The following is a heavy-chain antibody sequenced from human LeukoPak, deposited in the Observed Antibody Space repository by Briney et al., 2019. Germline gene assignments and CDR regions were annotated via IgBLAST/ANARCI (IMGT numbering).Heavy chain of an antibody. D-gene: IGHD5-12*01. J-gene: IGHJ4*02. V-gene: IGHV3-21*01. Sequence: GGSLRLSCAASGFTFSNYNMNWVRQAPGKGLEWVSSISSSSSYIYYADSVKGRFTISRDNAKNSLYLQMNSLRAEDTAVYYCARDREYSGYDEAGFDYWGQGTLVTVSS. CDR3: ARDREYSGYDEAGFDY. CDR1: GFTFSNYN. CDR2: ISSSSSYI.